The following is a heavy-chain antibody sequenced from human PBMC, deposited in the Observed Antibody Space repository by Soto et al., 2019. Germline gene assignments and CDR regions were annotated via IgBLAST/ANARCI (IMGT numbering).Heavy chain of an antibody. D-gene: IGHD3-22*01. J-gene: IGHJ6*02. Sequence: SETLSLTCTVSGGSISSSSYYWGWIRQPPGKGLEWIGSIYYSGSTYYNPSLKSRVTISVDTSKNQFSLKLSSVTAADTAVYYCARIRILCVVIDSYYGMEFWGQGTTGTVSS. CDR3: ARIRILCVVIDSYYGMEF. CDR1: GGSISSSSYY. V-gene: IGHV4-39*01. CDR2: IYYSGST.